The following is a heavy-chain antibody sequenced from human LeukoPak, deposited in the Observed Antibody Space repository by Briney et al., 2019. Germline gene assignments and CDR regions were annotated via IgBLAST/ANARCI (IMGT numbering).Heavy chain of an antibody. CDR3: ARGGGWFDP. J-gene: IGHJ5*02. Sequence: SETLSLTCAVYGGSFSGYYWSWIRQPPGKGLEWIGEINHSGSTNYNPSLKSRVTISVDTSKNQFSLELSSVTAADTAVYYCARGGGWFDPWGQGTLVTVSS. CDR2: INHSGST. CDR1: GGSFSGYY. V-gene: IGHV4-34*01.